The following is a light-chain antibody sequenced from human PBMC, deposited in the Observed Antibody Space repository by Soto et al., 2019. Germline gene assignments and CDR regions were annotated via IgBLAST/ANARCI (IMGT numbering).Light chain of an antibody. CDR1: QSVRSNF. CDR3: QQYGTSPIT. Sequence: EIVLTQSPGTLSLSPGERATLSCRASQSVRSNFLAWYQQKPGQAPRLLIYGASNRATGIPDRFSGSGSGTDFTLIISRLEPEDFAVFYCQQYGTSPITFGQGTRLEIK. V-gene: IGKV3-20*01. J-gene: IGKJ5*01. CDR2: GAS.